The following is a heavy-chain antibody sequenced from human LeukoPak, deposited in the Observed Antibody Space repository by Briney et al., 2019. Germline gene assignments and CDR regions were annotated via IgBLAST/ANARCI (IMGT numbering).Heavy chain of an antibody. CDR2: IYGSGSA. V-gene: IGHV4-4*07. D-gene: IGHD1-26*01. J-gene: IGHJ4*02. CDR3: ARDGAATFPDF. Sequence: PSETLSLTCTVSGGSISGYYWSWTRQSAGKGLEWIARIYGSGSADYSSFFNGRVTMSLDTSKNQFYLELTSVTAADTAVYYCARDGAATFPDFWGQGTLVTVSS. CDR1: GGSISGYY.